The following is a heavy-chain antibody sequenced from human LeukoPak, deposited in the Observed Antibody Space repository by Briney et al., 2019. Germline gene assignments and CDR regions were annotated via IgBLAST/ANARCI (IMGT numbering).Heavy chain of an antibody. CDR3: ARIDLGYGDYAHDY. CDR2: FDPEDGET. V-gene: IGHV1-24*01. CDR1: GYTLTELS. D-gene: IGHD4-17*01. Sequence: ASVKVSCKVSGYTLTELSMHWVRQAPGKGFEWMGGFDPEDGETIYAQKFQGRVTMTEDTSTDTAYMELSSLRSEDTAVYYCARIDLGYGDYAHDYWGQGTLVTVSS. J-gene: IGHJ4*02.